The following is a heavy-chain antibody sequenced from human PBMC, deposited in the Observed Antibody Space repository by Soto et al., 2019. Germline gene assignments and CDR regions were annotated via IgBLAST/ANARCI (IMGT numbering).Heavy chain of an antibody. V-gene: IGHV1-24*01. CDR2: FDPEDGET. Sequence: ASVKVSCKVSGYTLTELSMHWVRQAPGKGLEWMGGFDPEDGETIYAQKFQVRVTMTRNTSISTAYMELSSLRSEDTAVYYCARVYCGGGSCYLSPFDYWGQGTLVTVSS. J-gene: IGHJ4*02. CDR1: GYTLTELS. CDR3: ARVYCGGGSCYLSPFDY. D-gene: IGHD2-15*01.